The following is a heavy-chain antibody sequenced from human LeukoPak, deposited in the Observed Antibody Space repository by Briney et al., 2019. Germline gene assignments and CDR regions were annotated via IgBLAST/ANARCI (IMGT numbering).Heavy chain of an antibody. CDR1: GYTFTGYY. CDR2: INPNSGGT. J-gene: IGHJ4*02. V-gene: IGHV1-2*02. D-gene: IGHD2-2*01. CDR3: ARVVPAALMGFDY. Sequence: ASVKVSCKASGYTFTGYYMHWVRQALGQGLEWMGWINPNSGGTNYAQKFQGRVTMTRDTSISTAYMELSRLRSDDTAVYYCARVVPAALMGFDYWGQGTLVTVSS.